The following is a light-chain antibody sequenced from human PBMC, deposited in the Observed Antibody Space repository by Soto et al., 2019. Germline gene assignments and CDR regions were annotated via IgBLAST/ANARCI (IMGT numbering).Light chain of an antibody. V-gene: IGKV3-20*01. J-gene: IGKJ4*01. CDR3: QQFSTYPLT. Sequence: EIVLTQSPGTLSLYPGERATLSCRASQSVSSSYLAWYQQKPRQAPRLLIYGASSRATGTPDRFSGSGSGTDFTLTISRLEPEDFAVYYCQQFSTYPLTFGGGTRWIS. CDR2: GAS. CDR1: QSVSSSY.